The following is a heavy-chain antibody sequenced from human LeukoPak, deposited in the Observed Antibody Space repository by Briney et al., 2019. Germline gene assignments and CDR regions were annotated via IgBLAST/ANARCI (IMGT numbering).Heavy chain of an antibody. CDR2: INHSGST. J-gene: IGHJ6*02. CDR3: ARVGITIFGVVKDGMDV. V-gene: IGHV4-34*01. CDR1: GGSISSYY. D-gene: IGHD3-3*01. Sequence: PSETLSLTCTVSGGSISSYYWSWIRQPPGKGLEWIGEINHSGSTNYNPSLKSRVTISVDTSKNQFSLKLSSVTAADTAVYYCARVGITIFGVVKDGMDVWGQGTTVTVSS.